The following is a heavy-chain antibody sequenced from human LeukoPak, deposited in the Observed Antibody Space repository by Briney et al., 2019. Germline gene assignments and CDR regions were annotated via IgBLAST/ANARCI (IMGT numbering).Heavy chain of an antibody. Sequence: GGSLRLSCAASGFTFSSYWMSWVRQAPGKGLEWVANIKQDGSEEYYVDSVKGRFTISRDNAKNSLYLQMNSLRAEDTAVYYCARARYNSSWDDAFDIWGQGTMVTVSS. J-gene: IGHJ3*02. CDR1: GFTFSSYW. CDR2: IKQDGSEE. CDR3: ARARYNSSWDDAFDI. V-gene: IGHV3-7*01. D-gene: IGHD6-13*01.